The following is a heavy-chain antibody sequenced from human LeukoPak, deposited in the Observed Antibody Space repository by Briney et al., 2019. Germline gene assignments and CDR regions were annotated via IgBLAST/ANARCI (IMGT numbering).Heavy chain of an antibody. Sequence: GSLRLSCAASGFTFSSYAMHWVRQAPGKGLEYVSAISSNGGSTYYANSVKGRFTISRDNSKNTLYLQMGSLRAEDMAVYYCARSPKTARGYCSSTSCPQGAFDIWGQGTMVTVSS. V-gene: IGHV3-64*01. CDR2: ISSNGGST. CDR3: ARSPKTARGYCSSTSCPQGAFDI. D-gene: IGHD2-2*01. J-gene: IGHJ3*02. CDR1: GFTFSSYA.